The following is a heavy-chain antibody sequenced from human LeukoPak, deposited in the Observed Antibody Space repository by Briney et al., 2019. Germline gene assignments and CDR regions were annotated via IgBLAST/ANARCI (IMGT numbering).Heavy chain of an antibody. V-gene: IGHV3-23*01. CDR2: ISGSGGST. CDR3: AKERTDSSGWAFDY. CDR1: GFTFSSDA. Sequence: GGSLRLSCAASGFTFSSDAMSWVRQTPGKGLEWVSAISGSGGSTYYADSVKGRFTISRDNSKNMLYLQMNSLRAEDTAVYYCAKERTDSSGWAFDYWGQGTLVTVSS. J-gene: IGHJ4*02. D-gene: IGHD6-19*01.